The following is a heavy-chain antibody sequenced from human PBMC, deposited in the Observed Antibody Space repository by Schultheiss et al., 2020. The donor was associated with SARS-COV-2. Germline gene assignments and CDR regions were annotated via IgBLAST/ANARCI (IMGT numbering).Heavy chain of an antibody. D-gene: IGHD2-2*02. Sequence: SETLSLTCTVSGGSISSYYWSWIRQPPGKGLEWIGEINHSGSTNYNPSLKSRVTISVDTSKNQFSLKLSSVTAADTAVYYCAKDEIGYCSSTSCYTSGMDVWGQGTTVTVSS. CDR1: GGSISSYY. J-gene: IGHJ6*02. CDR2: INHSGST. CDR3: AKDEIGYCSSTSCYTSGMDV. V-gene: IGHV4-59*01.